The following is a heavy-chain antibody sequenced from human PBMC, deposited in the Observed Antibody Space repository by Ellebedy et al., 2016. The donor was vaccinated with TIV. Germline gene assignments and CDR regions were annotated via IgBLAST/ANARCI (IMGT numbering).Heavy chain of an antibody. CDR1: GFSLSTNGVG. J-gene: IGHJ3*02. V-gene: IGHV2-5*02. Sequence: SGPTLVKPTHTLTLTCTFSGFSLSTNGVGVGWIRQPPGKALEWLALIYWDDDKNYRPSLKTRLTITKDTSKNQVVLTMTNMDPVDTATYYCAHTTAKNYDSGTYYRDAFHIWGQGTLVTVSS. D-gene: IGHD3-10*01. CDR3: AHTTAKNYDSGTYYRDAFHI. CDR2: IYWDDDK.